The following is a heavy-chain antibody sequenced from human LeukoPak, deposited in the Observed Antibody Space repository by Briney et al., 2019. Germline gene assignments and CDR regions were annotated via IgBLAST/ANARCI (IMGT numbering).Heavy chain of an antibody. Sequence: GGSLRLSCAASGFXFSSSAISWVRQAPGKGLEWVSAVSSSGGSTFYADSVKGRFTISRDNSKNTLFLQMNSLRDEDTAVYYCARAFDYWGQGTLVAVSS. CDR2: VSSSGGST. CDR1: GFXFSSSA. V-gene: IGHV3-23*01. J-gene: IGHJ4*02. CDR3: ARAFDY.